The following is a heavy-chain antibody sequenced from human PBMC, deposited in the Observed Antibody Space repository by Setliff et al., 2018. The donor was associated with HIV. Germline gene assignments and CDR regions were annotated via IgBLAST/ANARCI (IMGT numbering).Heavy chain of an antibody. CDR3: ARVLLRTNAVYGVVSNWFDP. J-gene: IGHJ5*02. CDR1: GFPFSDYY. V-gene: IGHV3-11*01. Sequence: GGSLRLSCAASGFPFSDYYMSWIRQSPGKGLEWVSYISSSGSTIYYADSVKGRFTISRDNSKNTLYLQMNSLRAEDTAVYYCARVLLRTNAVYGVVSNWFDPWGQGALVTVSS. CDR2: ISSSGSTI. D-gene: IGHD2-8*01.